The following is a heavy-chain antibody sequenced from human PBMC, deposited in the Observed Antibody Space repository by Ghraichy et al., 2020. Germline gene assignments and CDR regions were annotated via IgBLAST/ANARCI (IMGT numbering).Heavy chain of an antibody. CDR2: INSNAGAT. CDR1: GFTFSVYT. J-gene: IGHJ5*02. V-gene: IGHV3-64D*06. D-gene: IGHD3-9*01. Sequence: GGSLRLSCSASGFTFSVYTMHWVRLTPGKGLEYVSAINSNAGATYHADSVKGRFTISRDNSKNTLFLQMSSLRAEDTAVYYCVKAAFRNFDWPGSYFDPWGRGILV. CDR3: VKAAFRNFDWPGSYFDP.